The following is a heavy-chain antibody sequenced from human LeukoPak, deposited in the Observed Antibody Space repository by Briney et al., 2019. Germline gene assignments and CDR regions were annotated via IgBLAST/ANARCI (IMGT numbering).Heavy chain of an antibody. D-gene: IGHD2-21*02. CDR3: ARSRTPYSGGDKHSYYFDY. Sequence: GGSLRLSCAASGFTFSSYAMHWVRQAPGKGLEWVAVISYDGSNKYYADSVKGRFTISRDNSKNTLYLQMNSLRAEDTAVYYCARSRTPYSGGDKHSYYFDYWGQGTLVTVSS. V-gene: IGHV3-30-3*01. CDR1: GFTFSSYA. CDR2: ISYDGSNK. J-gene: IGHJ4*02.